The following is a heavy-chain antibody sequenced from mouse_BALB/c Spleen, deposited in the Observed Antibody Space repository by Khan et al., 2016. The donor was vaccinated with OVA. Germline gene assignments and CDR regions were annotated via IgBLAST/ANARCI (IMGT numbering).Heavy chain of an antibody. V-gene: IGHV2-9*02. Sequence: VQLQESGPGLVAPSQSLSITCTVSGFSLTSYGVNWVRQPPGKGLEWLGVIWAGGSTNYNSALMSRLSISTDNSTCHAFLKMNRLQTDDTAMYYCARFYDPYYAMDYWGQGTSVTVSS. CDR1: GFSLTSYG. CDR3: ARFYDPYYAMDY. J-gene: IGHJ4*01. D-gene: IGHD2-3*01. CDR2: IWAGGST.